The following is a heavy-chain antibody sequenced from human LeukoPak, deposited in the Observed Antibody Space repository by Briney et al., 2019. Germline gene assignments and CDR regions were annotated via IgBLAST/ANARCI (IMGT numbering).Heavy chain of an antibody. Sequence: PSETLSLTCTVSGGSFSSGSYYWSWIRQPAGKGLEWIGYIYYSGSTNYNPSLKSRVTISVDTSKNQFSLKLSSVTAADTAVYYCARAGWDYYGSGSYYPNYYYYYYMDVWGKGTTVTISS. V-gene: IGHV4-61*10. J-gene: IGHJ6*03. D-gene: IGHD3-10*01. CDR3: ARAGWDYYGSGSYYPNYYYYYYMDV. CDR2: IYYSGST. CDR1: GGSFSSGSYY.